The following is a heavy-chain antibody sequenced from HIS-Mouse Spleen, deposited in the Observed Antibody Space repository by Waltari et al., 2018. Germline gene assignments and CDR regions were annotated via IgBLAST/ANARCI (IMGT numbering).Heavy chain of an antibody. Sequence: QLQLQESGPGLVKPSETLSLTGTVPGGSSSSSVYYWGWIRQPPGKGLEWIGRIYYSGSTDYNPSLKSRVTISVDTSKNQFSLKLSSVTAADTAVYYCAREIPYSSSWYDWYFDLWGRGTLVTVSS. D-gene: IGHD6-13*01. CDR3: AREIPYSSSWYDWYFDL. V-gene: IGHV4-39*07. J-gene: IGHJ2*01. CDR1: GGSSSSSVYY. CDR2: IYYSGST.